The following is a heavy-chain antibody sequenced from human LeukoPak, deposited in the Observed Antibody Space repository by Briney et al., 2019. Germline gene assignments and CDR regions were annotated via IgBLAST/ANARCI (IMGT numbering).Heavy chain of an antibody. D-gene: IGHD4-17*01. CDR1: GFTVSSNY. CDR3: ARPADYGEFDI. Sequence: PGGSLRLSCAASGFTVSSNYMSWVRQAPGKGLEWVSVIYSGGSTYYADTVKGRFTISRHNSKNTLYLQMNSLRAEDTAVYYCARPADYGEFDIWGQGTMVTVSS. J-gene: IGHJ3*02. V-gene: IGHV3-53*04. CDR2: IYSGGST.